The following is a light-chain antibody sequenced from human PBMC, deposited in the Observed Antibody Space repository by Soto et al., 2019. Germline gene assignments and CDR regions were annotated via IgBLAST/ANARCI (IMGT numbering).Light chain of an antibody. CDR1: QTVSKNY. Sequence: EIVLTQSPCTLSFSPFERATLSCRSSQTVSKNYLAWFQQNSGQAPRLLISGAFNRATGIPDRFSGSGTGTDFTLIISRLEPEDFTMYYCQQYASAPLTFGGGTKV. CDR3: QQYASAPLT. V-gene: IGKV3-20*01. CDR2: GAF. J-gene: IGKJ4*01.